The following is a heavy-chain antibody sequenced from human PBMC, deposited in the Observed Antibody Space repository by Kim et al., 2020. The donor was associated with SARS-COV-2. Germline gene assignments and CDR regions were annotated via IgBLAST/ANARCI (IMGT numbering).Heavy chain of an antibody. CDR1: GFTFSSYS. D-gene: IGHD3-10*01. CDR2: ISSSSSTI. J-gene: IGHJ3*02. CDR3: ARQDTGWFGELLPDAFDI. V-gene: IGHV3-48*02. Sequence: GGSLRLSCAASGFTFSSYSMNWVRQAPGKGLEWVSYISSSSSTIYYADSVKGRFTISRDNAKNSLYLQMNSLRDEDTAVYYCARQDTGWFGELLPDAFDIWGQGTMVTVSS.